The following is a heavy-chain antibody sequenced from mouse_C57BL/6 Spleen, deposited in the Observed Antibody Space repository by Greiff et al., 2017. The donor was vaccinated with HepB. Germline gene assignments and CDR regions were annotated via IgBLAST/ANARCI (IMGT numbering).Heavy chain of an antibody. J-gene: IGHJ3*01. CDR3: TSERERLLRFAY. CDR1: GFTFTDYE. D-gene: IGHD1-1*01. Sequence: VQLQQSGADLVRPGASLTLSCKASGFTFTDYEMHWVQQTPVHGLEWIGAIDPETGGTAYKQQFTGLAILTADKSSSTAFMELRSLTSEDSAVYYCTSERERLLRFAYWGQGTLVTVSA. CDR2: IDPETGGT. V-gene: IGHV1-15*01.